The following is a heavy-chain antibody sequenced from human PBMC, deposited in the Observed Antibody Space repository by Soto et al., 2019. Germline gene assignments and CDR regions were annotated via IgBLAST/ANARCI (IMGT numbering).Heavy chain of an antibody. CDR2: IYPGDSDT. CDR3: ARLRGYCSGGSCYPDYYYYGMDV. CDR1: GYSFTSYW. J-gene: IGHJ6*02. V-gene: IGHV5-51*01. Sequence: GESLKISCKGSGYSFTSYWIGWVRQMPGKGLEWMGIIYPGDSDTRYSPSFQGQVTISADKSISTAYLQWSSLKASDTAMYYCARLRGYCSGGSCYPDYYYYGMDVSGQGTTVTVSS. D-gene: IGHD2-15*01.